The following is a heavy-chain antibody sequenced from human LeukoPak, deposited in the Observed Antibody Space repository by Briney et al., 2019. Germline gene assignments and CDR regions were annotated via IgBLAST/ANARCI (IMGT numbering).Heavy chain of an antibody. Sequence: SETLSLTCAVYGGSFSGDYWSWIRQPPGKGLEWIGEINHSGSTNYNPSLKSRVTISVDTSKNQFSLKLSSVTAADTAVYYCAGRESDGSGSRTFDYCGQGTLVTVSS. D-gene: IGHD3-10*01. V-gene: IGHV4-34*01. J-gene: IGHJ4*02. CDR3: AGRESDGSGSRTFDY. CDR2: INHSGST. CDR1: GGSFSGDY.